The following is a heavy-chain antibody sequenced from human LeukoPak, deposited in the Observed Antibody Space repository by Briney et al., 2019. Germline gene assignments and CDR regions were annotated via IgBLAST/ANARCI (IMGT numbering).Heavy chain of an antibody. J-gene: IGHJ4*02. V-gene: IGHV3-73*01. CDR3: ARWRVYYYDSSGSLDY. D-gene: IGHD3-22*01. CDR1: GFTFSGSA. CDR2: IRSKANSYAT. Sequence: GGSLRLSCAASGFTFSGSAMHWVRQASGKGLEWVGRIRSKANSYATTYAASVKGRFTISRDDSKNTAYLQMNSLKTEDTAVYYCARWRVYYYDSSGSLDYWGQGTLVTVSS.